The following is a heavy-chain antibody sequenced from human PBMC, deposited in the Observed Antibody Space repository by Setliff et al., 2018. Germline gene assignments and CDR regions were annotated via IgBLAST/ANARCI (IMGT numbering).Heavy chain of an antibody. J-gene: IGHJ4*02. CDR2: TRNKGNNYAT. Sequence: LRLSCAASGFIFSDHYMDWVRQAPGKGLEWVGRTRNKGNNYATEYAASVKGRFTISRDDPKNSMYLQMNSLNTEDTAVYYCATAITWTSTRRFWGQGTLVTVSS. CDR3: ATAITWTSTRRF. V-gene: IGHV3-72*01. D-gene: IGHD1-1*01. CDR1: GFIFSDHY.